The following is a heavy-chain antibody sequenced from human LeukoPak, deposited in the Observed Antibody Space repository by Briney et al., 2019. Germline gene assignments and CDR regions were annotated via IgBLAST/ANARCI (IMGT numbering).Heavy chain of an antibody. D-gene: IGHD6-13*01. Sequence: ASVKVSCKASGYTFTGYYMHWVRQAPAQGLEWMGWINPNSGGTNYAQKFQGRVTMTRDTSISTAYMELSRLRSDDTAVYYCAREEQLVPCFDYWGRGTLVTVSS. CDR3: AREEQLVPCFDY. CDR2: INPNSGGT. V-gene: IGHV1-2*02. CDR1: GYTFTGYY. J-gene: IGHJ4*02.